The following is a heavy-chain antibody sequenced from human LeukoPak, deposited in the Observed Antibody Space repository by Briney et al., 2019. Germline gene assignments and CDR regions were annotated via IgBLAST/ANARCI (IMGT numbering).Heavy chain of an antibody. V-gene: IGHV7-4-1*02. D-gene: IGHD3-10*01. CDR2: INTNTGNP. Sequence: ASVKASCKASGYTFTSYAMNWVRQAPGQGLEWMGWINTNTGNPTYAQGFTGRFVFSLDTSVSTAYLQISSLKAEDTAVYYCARDGGSGSYYYYGMDVWGQGTTVTVSS. CDR3: ARDGGSGSYYYYGMDV. CDR1: GYTFTSYA. J-gene: IGHJ6*02.